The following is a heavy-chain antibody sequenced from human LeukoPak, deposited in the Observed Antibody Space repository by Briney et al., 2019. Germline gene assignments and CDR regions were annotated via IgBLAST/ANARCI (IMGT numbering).Heavy chain of an antibody. CDR3: ARDLKWLVFDY. CDR2: IYTSGSA. CDR1: GGSFHNYY. Sequence: SETLSLTCTVSGGSFHNYYWSWIRQPPGKGLEWIGCIYTSGSANYNPSLKSRVTMSVDTSKNQFSLKLSSVTAADTAVYYCARDLKWLVFDYWGQGTLVTVSS. D-gene: IGHD6-19*01. J-gene: IGHJ4*02. V-gene: IGHV4-4*07.